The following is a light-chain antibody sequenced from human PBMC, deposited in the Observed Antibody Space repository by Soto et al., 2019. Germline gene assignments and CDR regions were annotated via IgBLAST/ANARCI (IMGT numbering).Light chain of an antibody. V-gene: IGKV3D-15*01. CDR1: QSVSSRY. J-gene: IGKJ1*01. Sequence: EIFMTQSPGTLSLSPVGIATLSCRGSQSVSSRYLAWYQQKPGQAPRLLIYGASSRATGIPDRFSGSGSGTEFTLTISSLQSEDFAVYYCQQSNNWPWTFGQGTKVDIK. CDR3: QQSNNWPWT. CDR2: GAS.